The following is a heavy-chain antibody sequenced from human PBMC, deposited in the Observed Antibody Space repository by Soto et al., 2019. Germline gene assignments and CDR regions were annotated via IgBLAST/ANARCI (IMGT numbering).Heavy chain of an antibody. CDR2: IDYSGTI. V-gene: IGHV4-39*01. D-gene: IGHD3-3*01. Sequence: QLQLQESGPGLVKPSETLSLTCNASGGSISSTSYAWGWIRQSPGKGLEWIGTIDYSGTIYYNPSLKSRITLSGDTSKNQISLKLSSVTAADTAVYYCARHVHNQGYEYYFDSWGQGTLVTVSS. J-gene: IGHJ4*02. CDR1: GGSISSTSYA. CDR3: ARHVHNQGYEYYFDS.